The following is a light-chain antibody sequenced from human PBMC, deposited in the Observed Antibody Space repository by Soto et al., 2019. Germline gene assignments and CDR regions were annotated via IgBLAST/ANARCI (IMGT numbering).Light chain of an antibody. CDR2: QDS. J-gene: IGLJ2*01. V-gene: IGLV3-1*01. Sequence: SYELTQPPSVSVSPGQTASITCSGDKLGDKYACWYQQKPGQSPVLVIYQDSKRPSGIPERFSGSNSGNTATLTISGTQAMVEADYYCQAWDSSTGHVVFGGGTKVTVL. CDR3: QAWDSSTGHVV. CDR1: KLGDKY.